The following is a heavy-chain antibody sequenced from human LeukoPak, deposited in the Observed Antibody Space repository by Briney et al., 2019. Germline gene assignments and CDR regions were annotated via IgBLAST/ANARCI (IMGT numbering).Heavy chain of an antibody. CDR1: GFTFSSYA. CDR2: VSASGGST. Sequence: GGSLRLSCAASGFTFSSYAMSWVRQAPGKGLGWVSGVSASGGSTYYADSVKGRFTISRDNFKYMLYLQMISLRAEDTALYYCASGHSAFSFDFWGQGSLVTVSS. J-gene: IGHJ4*02. D-gene: IGHD5-12*01. V-gene: IGHV3-23*01. CDR3: ASGHSAFSFDF.